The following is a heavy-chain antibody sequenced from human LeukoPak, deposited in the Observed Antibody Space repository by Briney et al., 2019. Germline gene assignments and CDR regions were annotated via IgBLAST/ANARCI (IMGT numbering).Heavy chain of an antibody. CDR1: GYTLTELS. V-gene: IGHV1-24*01. CDR2: FDPEDGET. CDR3: ARDLGDYDSSGCDY. D-gene: IGHD3-22*01. J-gene: IGHJ4*02. Sequence: GASVKVSCKVSGYTLTELSMHWVRQAPGKGLEWMGGFDPEDGETIYAQKFQGRVTMTEDTSTDTAYMELSSLRSEDTAVYYCARDLGDYDSSGCDYWGQGTLVTVSS.